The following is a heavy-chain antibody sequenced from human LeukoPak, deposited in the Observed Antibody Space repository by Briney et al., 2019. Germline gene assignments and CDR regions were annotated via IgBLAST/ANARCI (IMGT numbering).Heavy chain of an antibody. CDR1: GGSVNSGTYY. V-gene: IGHV4-61*01. CDR2: ISYSGST. Sequence: PSETLSLTCTVSGGSVNSGTYYWSWIRQPPGKGLEWIGYISYSGSTNYNPSLKSRVTISVDTSKNQFSLKLSSVTAADTAVYYCARGDEGVPFDYWGQGTLVTVSS. CDR3: ARGDEGVPFDY. D-gene: IGHD5-24*01. J-gene: IGHJ4*02.